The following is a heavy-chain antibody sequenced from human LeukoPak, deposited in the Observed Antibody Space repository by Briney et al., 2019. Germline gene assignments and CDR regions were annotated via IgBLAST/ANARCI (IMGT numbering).Heavy chain of an antibody. J-gene: IGHJ4*02. Sequence: GSLRLSCAASRFTFSSYGMHWVRQAPGKGLEWVAFIRHDGSSKYYADSVKGRFTISRDNSKNTLYLQMNSLRAEDTAVYYCAKDGDFWSGPPYYWGQGTLVTVSS. CDR3: AKDGDFWSGPPYY. D-gene: IGHD3-3*01. V-gene: IGHV3-30*02. CDR1: RFTFSSYG. CDR2: IRHDGSSK.